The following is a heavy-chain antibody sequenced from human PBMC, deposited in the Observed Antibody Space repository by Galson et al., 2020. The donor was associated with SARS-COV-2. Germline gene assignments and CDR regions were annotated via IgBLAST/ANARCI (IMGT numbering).Heavy chain of an antibody. CDR2: ISGSGDST. CDR3: ANAGDGYYSSWYEY. Sequence: GGSLRLSCAVSGFTFSSYAMSWVRQSPGKGLEWVSSISGSGDSTYYADSVKGRVTISRDNIDNTLYLQMNSMKVEATANYYCANAGDGYYSSWYEYWGQGTVVTVSS. CDR1: GFTFSSYA. V-gene: IGHV3-23*01. D-gene: IGHD6-13*01. J-gene: IGHJ4*02.